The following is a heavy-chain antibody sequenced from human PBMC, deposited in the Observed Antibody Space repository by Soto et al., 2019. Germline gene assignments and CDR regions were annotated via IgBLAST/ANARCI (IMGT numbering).Heavy chain of an antibody. V-gene: IGHV1-3*01. D-gene: IGHD6-6*01. Sequence: GASVKVYCKASGYTFTSYAMHWVRQAPGQRLEWMGWINAGNGNTKYSQKFQGRVTITRDTSASTAYMELSSLRSEDTAVYYCAREYPYSSSSFRPSGIDYWGQGTLVTVSS. J-gene: IGHJ4*02. CDR2: INAGNGNT. CDR1: GYTFTSYA. CDR3: AREYPYSSSSFRPSGIDY.